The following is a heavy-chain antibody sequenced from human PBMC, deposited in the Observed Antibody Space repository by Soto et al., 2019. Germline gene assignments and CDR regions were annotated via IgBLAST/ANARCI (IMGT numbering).Heavy chain of an antibody. CDR1: GDSISSSTYY. CDR3: ARLAYSGYFQT. CDR2: IYYSGAA. J-gene: IGHJ1*01. Sequence: QLQLQESGPRLVKPSDTLSLICDVSGDSISSSTYYWGWIRQPPGKGLEWLPSIYYSGAAYYNPTLRSRVSTSVNPSTKRFSLALTSLAAADTAVYFCARLAYSGYFQTWGQGSLVTVSS. D-gene: IGHD2-21*01. V-gene: IGHV4-39*02.